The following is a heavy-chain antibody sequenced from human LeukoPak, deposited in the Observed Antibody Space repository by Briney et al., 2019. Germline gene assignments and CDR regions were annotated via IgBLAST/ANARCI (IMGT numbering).Heavy chain of an antibody. CDR2: ISYDGSNK. CDR1: GFTFSSYG. CDR3: AKGVEYYDSSGYYPTVDY. V-gene: IGHV3-30*18. Sequence: GGSLRLSCAASGFTFSSYGMHWVRQAPGKGLEWVAVISYDGSNKYYADSVKGRFTSSRVNSKNTLYLQMNSLRAEDTAVYYCAKGVEYYDSSGYYPTVDYWGQGTLVTVSS. D-gene: IGHD3-22*01. J-gene: IGHJ4*02.